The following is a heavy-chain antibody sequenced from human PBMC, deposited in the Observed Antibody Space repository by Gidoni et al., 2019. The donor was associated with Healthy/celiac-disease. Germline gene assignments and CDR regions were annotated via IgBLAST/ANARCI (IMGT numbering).Heavy chain of an antibody. J-gene: IGHJ4*02. D-gene: IGHD6-13*01. CDR3: AKTDTSSSWYGVDY. CDR2: ISWDGGST. V-gene: IGHV3-43*01. Sequence: EVQLVESVGVVVQPGGSLRLSCAASGFTFDDYTMHWVRQAPGKGLEWVSLISWDGGSTYYADSVKGRFTISRDNSKNSLYLQMNSLRTEDTALYYCAKTDTSSSWYGVDYWGQGTLVTVSS. CDR1: GFTFDDYT.